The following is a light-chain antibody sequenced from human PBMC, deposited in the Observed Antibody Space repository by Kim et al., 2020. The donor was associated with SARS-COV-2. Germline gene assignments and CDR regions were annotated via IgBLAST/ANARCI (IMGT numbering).Light chain of an antibody. V-gene: IGKV3-11*01. Sequence: LSAGEGTTLSCRASQNIGTQLAWYQQKLGQAPRLLIHDAFTRATGVPARFSGSGSGTDFTQTISSLGPEDFAVYYCQQRDSWPITFGQGTRLEIK. CDR1: QNIGTQ. CDR3: QQRDSWPIT. J-gene: IGKJ5*01. CDR2: DAF.